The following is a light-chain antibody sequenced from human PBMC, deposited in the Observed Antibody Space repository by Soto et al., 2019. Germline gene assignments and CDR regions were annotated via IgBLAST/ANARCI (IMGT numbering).Light chain of an antibody. J-gene: IGLJ2*01. Sequence: QSVLTQPPSVSAAPGQTVTISCSGGSSSIENNFVSWYQQLPGTAPKLLIYDNNKRPSGIPDRFSASRSATSATLAITGLQTGDGAIYYCGTWDTSLSGGLFGGGTKLTVL. CDR2: DNN. V-gene: IGLV1-51*01. CDR1: SSSIENNF. CDR3: GTWDTSLSGGL.